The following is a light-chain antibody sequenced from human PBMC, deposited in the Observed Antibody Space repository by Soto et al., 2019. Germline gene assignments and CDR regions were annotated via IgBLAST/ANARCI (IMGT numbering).Light chain of an antibody. V-gene: IGLV1-40*01. CDR1: SSDIGADYD. J-gene: IGLJ1*01. CDR2: GNS. Sequence: QSALTQPASVSGFPGRSITISCTGTSSDIGADYDVPWYQQLPGTAPKLPIYGNSNRPSGVPDRFSGSKSGTSASLAITGLQAEDEADYYCQSYDSSLNVFGTGTKVTVL. CDR3: QSYDSSLNV.